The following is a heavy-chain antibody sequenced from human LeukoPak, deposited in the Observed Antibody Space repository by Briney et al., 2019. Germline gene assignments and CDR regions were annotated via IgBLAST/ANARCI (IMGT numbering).Heavy chain of an antibody. CDR1: GFTFSSYG. CDR2: ISYDGSNK. J-gene: IGHJ4*02. V-gene: IGHV3-30*19. D-gene: IGHD5-18*01. CDR3: ARGIQLWSDLDY. Sequence: GGSLRLSCAASGFTFSSYGMHWVRQAPGKGLEWVAVISYDGSNKYYADSVKGRFTISRDNSKNTLYLQMNSLRAEDTAVYYCARGIQLWSDLDYWGQGTLVTVSS.